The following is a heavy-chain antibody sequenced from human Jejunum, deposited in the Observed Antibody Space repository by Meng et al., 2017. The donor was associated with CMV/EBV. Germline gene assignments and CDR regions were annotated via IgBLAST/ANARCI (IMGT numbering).Heavy chain of an antibody. V-gene: IGHV3-30*04. D-gene: IGHD3-16*01. CDR2: TSYDGNSQ. CDR1: GFTFGSRA. J-gene: IGHJ4*02. Sequence: SSGFTFGSRAMHWVRQAPGQGLEWVAVTSYDGNSQYYTDSVKGRFTISRDNSDNMLYLQMNSLRADDTAVYYCARDGGGFNSSPFDYWGQGTLVTVSS. CDR3: ARDGGGFNSSPFDY.